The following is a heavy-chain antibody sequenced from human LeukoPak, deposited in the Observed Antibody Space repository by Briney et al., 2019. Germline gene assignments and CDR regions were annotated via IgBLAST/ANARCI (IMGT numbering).Heavy chain of an antibody. Sequence: ASVKVSCKASGYTFTSYDINWVRQATGQGREWMGWMNPNSGNTGYAQKFQGRVTMTRNTSISTAYMELSSLRSEDTAVYYCARADRGVIDSHYYYYMDVWGKGTTVTISS. J-gene: IGHJ6*03. CDR2: MNPNSGNT. CDR1: GYTFTSYD. V-gene: IGHV1-8*01. D-gene: IGHD3-10*01. CDR3: ARADRGVIDSHYYYYMDV.